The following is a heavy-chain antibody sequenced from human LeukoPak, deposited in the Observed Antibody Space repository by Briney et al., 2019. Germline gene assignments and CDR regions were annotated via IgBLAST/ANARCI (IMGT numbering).Heavy chain of an antibody. CDR3: ASSEMATSHFDY. CDR1: GFTFDDYT. CDR2: ISWDGGST. J-gene: IGHJ4*02. Sequence: GGSLRLSCAASGFTFDDYTMHWVRQAPGKGLEWVSLISWDGGSTYYADSVKGRFTISRDNAKNSLYLQMNSLRAEDTAVYYCASSEMATSHFDYWGQGTLVTVSS. V-gene: IGHV3-43*01. D-gene: IGHD5-24*01.